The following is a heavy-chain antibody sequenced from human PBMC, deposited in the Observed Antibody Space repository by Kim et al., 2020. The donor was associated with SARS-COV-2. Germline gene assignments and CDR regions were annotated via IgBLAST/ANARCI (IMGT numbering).Heavy chain of an antibody. CDR2: ISWNSGSI. D-gene: IGHD3-10*01. CDR1: GFTFDDYA. J-gene: IGHJ4*02. CDR3: AKVGRDRVAVGYFDY. V-gene: IGHV3-9*01. Sequence: GGSLRLSCAASGFTFDDYAMHWVRQAPGKGLEWVSGISWNSGSIGYADSVKGRFTISRDNAKNSLYLQMNSLRAEDTALYYCAKVGRDRVAVGYFDYWGQGTLVTVSS.